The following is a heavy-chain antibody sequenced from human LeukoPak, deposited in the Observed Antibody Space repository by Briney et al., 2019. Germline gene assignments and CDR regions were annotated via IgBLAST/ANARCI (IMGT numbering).Heavy chain of an antibody. CDR1: GGSISSYY. CDR3: ARHGGKDGIAAAGRPGSLDY. CDR2: IYYSGST. V-gene: IGHV4-59*08. Sequence: SETLSLTCTVSGGSISSYYWSWIRQPPGQGLEWIGYIYYSGSTNYNPSLKSRVTISVDTSKNQFSLKLSSVTAADTAVYYCARHGGKDGIAAAGRPGSLDYWGQGTLVTVSS. J-gene: IGHJ4*02. D-gene: IGHD6-13*01.